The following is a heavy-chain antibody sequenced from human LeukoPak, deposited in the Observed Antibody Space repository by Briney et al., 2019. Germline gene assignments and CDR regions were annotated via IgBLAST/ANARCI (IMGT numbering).Heavy chain of an antibody. D-gene: IGHD5-24*01. V-gene: IGHV3-11*01. J-gene: IGHJ4*02. CDR3: AKKEGYNWGPFDY. CDR1: GFTFSDYY. Sequence: GGSLRLSCAASGFTFSDYYMSWIRQAPGKGLEWVSYISSSGDTIFYADSVKGRFTISRDNAKNSLHLQVNSLRAEDTAVYYCAKKEGYNWGPFDYWGQGTLVTVSS. CDR2: ISSSGDTI.